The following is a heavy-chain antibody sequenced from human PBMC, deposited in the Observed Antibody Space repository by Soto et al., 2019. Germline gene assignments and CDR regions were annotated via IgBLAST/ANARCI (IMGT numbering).Heavy chain of an antibody. CDR3: AKEAYDSSGYYAGDY. CDR2: ITGSGSDT. D-gene: IGHD3-22*01. V-gene: IGHV3-23*01. Sequence: GGSLRLSCAASGFTFYNYAMGWVRQAPGKGLEWVSAITGSGSDTYYVDSVKGRFTISRDNSENTLYLQMNSLRAEDTAIYYCAKEAYDSSGYYAGDYWGQGTLVTVSS. J-gene: IGHJ4*02. CDR1: GFTFYNYA.